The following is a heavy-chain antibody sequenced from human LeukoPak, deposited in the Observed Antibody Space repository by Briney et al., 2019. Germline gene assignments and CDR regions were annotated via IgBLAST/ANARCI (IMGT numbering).Heavy chain of an antibody. CDR3: ASGTIVGARGADN. V-gene: IGHV3-23*01. CDR2: ISGSGGNT. J-gene: IGHJ4*02. CDR1: GFTFGSYA. D-gene: IGHD1-26*01. Sequence: GGSLRLSCAASGFTFGSYAMSWVRQAPGKGLEWVSAISGSGGNTYYADSVKGRFTISRDNAYKSLYLQLNSLRAEDTAVYYCASGTIVGARGADNWGQGTLVTVSS.